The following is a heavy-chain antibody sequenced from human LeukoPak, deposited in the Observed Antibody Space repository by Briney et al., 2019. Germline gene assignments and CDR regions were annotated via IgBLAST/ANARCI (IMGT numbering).Heavy chain of an antibody. J-gene: IGHJ5*02. Sequence: SETLSLTCAVYGGSFSGYYWSWIRPPPEKGLEWIGEINQSGSTNYNPSLKSRVTISVDTSKSQFSLKLSSVTAADTAVYYCALCIAAAGVWFGPWGQGTLVTVS. V-gene: IGHV4-34*01. CDR3: ALCIAAAGVWFGP. D-gene: IGHD6-13*01. CDR2: INQSGST. CDR1: GGSFSGYY.